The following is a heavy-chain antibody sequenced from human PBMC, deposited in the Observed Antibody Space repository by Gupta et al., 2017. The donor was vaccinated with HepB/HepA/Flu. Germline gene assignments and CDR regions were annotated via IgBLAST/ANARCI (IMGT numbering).Heavy chain of an antibody. CDR3: AKSAVAGTYYYYGMDV. V-gene: IGHV3-30*18. CDR1: GFTFSSYG. CDR2: ISYDGSNK. J-gene: IGHJ6*02. D-gene: IGHD6-19*01. Sequence: QVQLVESGGGVVQPGRSLRLSCAASGFTFSSYGMHWVRQAPGKGLEWVAVISYDGSNKYYADSVKGRFTISRDNSKNTLYLQMNSLRAEDTAVYYCAKSAVAGTYYYYGMDVWGQGTTVTVSS.